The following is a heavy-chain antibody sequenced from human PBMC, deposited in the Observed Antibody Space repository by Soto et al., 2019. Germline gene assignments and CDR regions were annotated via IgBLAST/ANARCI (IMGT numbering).Heavy chain of an antibody. CDR2: INHSGST. CDR1: GGSFSGYF. V-gene: IGHV4-34*01. Sequence: PSETLSLTCAVYGGSFSGYFWSWIRQPPGKGLEWIGEINHSGSTNYNPSLKSRVTISVDTSKNQFSLKLSSVTAADTAVYYCARDRVGGCYRNSPFDHWGQGALVTVSA. CDR3: ARDRVGGCYRNSPFDH. J-gene: IGHJ4*02. D-gene: IGHD1-26*01.